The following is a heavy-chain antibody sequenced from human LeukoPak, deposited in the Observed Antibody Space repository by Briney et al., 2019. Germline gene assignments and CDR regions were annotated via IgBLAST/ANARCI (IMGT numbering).Heavy chain of an antibody. Sequence: TSETLSLTCAVYGGSFSGYYWSWIRQPPGKGLEWIGEINHSGSTNYNPSLKSRVTISVDTSKNQFSLKLSSVTAADTAVYYCARGGVYSSGWYQLDYWGQGTLVTVSS. D-gene: IGHD6-19*01. V-gene: IGHV4-34*01. CDR3: ARGGVYSSGWYQLDY. CDR1: GGSFSGYY. CDR2: INHSGST. J-gene: IGHJ4*02.